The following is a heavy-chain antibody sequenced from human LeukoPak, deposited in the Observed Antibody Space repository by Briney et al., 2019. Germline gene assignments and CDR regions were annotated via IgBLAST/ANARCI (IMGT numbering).Heavy chain of an antibody. Sequence: ASVKVSCKASGYTFTSYDINWVRQATGQGLEWMGWMNPNSGNTGYAQKFQGRVTMTRNTSISTAYMELSRLRSEDTAVYYCARGYYGSGSSYNWFDPWGQGTLVTVSS. J-gene: IGHJ5*02. CDR1: GYTFTSYD. D-gene: IGHD3-10*01. V-gene: IGHV1-8*01. CDR3: ARGYYGSGSSYNWFDP. CDR2: MNPNSGNT.